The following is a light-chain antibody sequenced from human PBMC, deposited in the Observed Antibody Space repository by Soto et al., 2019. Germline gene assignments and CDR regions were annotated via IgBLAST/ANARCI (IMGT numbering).Light chain of an antibody. V-gene: IGLV2-14*01. CDR3: SSYSISTAYL. J-gene: IGLJ1*01. CDR2: EVN. Sequence: QSALTQPPSASGSPGQSVTISCTGTKNDIGVYDYVSWYQLHPGKAPKLMVFEVNNRPSGVSYRFSGSKSGNTASLTISGLQAEDEADYFCSSYSISTAYLFGTGTKLTVL. CDR1: KNDIGVYDY.